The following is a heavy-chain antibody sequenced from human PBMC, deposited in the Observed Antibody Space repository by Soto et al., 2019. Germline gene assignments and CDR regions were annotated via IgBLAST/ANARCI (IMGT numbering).Heavy chain of an antibody. J-gene: IGHJ6*02. CDR2: ISGSSSDT. V-gene: IGHV3-11*06. D-gene: IGHD6-25*01. CDR1: GFSFSHNY. CDR3: VKEARLADV. Sequence: QVQLVESGGGLVKPGGSLRLSCAASGFSFSHNYMNWIRQVPGKGLEWLSYISGSSSDTNYADSVRGRFTISRDNAKNSLYLQMNSLRVEDTGVYYWVKEARLADVWGQGTTVTVSS.